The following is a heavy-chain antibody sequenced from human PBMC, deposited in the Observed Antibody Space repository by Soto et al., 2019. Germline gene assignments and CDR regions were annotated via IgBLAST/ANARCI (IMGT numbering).Heavy chain of an antibody. Sequence: KPSETLSVTCTVSGGSIGSGGYYWSWIRQHPGKGLEWIGYIYYSGITYYNPSLKSRVTISVDTSKNQFSLKLSSVTAADTAVYYCARSPGYYFDYWGQGTLVTVSS. V-gene: IGHV4-31*03. CDR2: IYYSGIT. J-gene: IGHJ4*02. D-gene: IGHD2-15*01. CDR3: ARSPGYYFDY. CDR1: GGSIGSGGYY.